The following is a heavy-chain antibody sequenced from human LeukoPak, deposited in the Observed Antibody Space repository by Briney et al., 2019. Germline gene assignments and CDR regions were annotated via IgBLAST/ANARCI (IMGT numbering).Heavy chain of an antibody. CDR1: GFSFSNYA. V-gene: IGHV3-23*01. J-gene: IGHJ3*02. CDR3: AXXXXGNWNYVGDDAFDI. D-gene: IGHD1-7*01. Sequence: GGSLRLSCAASGFSFSNYAMSWVRQAPGKGLEWVSAITGSGDTTYYAHPVKGRFTISRDNSKNTLYLQMNSLRAEDTAVYYCAXXXXGNWNYVGDDAFDIWGQGTMVTVSS. CDR2: ITGSGDTT.